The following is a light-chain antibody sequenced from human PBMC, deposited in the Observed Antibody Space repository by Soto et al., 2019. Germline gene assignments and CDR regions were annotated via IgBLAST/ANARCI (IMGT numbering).Light chain of an antibody. Sequence: QSVLTQPASGSGSPGQSITISCTGTSSDIGVYNFVSWYQQHPGKAPKLMLYDVNIPPSGVSNRFSGSKSGNTASLTISGLQAEDEADYYCTSWTTSTTMIFGGGTKVTVL. V-gene: IGLV2-14*03. CDR3: TSWTTSTTMI. CDR1: SSDIGVYNF. CDR2: DVN. J-gene: IGLJ2*01.